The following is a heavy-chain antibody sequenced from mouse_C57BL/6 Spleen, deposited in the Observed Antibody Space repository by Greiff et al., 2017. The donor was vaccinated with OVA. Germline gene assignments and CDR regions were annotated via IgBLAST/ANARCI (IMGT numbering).Heavy chain of an antibody. J-gene: IGHJ2*01. CDR2: IYPGDGAT. V-gene: IGHV1-82*01. D-gene: IGHD1-1*01. CDR1: GYAFSSSW. CDR3: ARGLATTVVAPYYFDY. Sequence: QVQLQQSGPELVKPGASVKISCKASGYAFSSSWMNWVKQRPGKGLEWIGRIYPGDGATNYNGKFKGKATLTADKSSSTAYMQLSSLTSEDSAVDFCARGLATTVVAPYYFDYWGQGTTLTVSS.